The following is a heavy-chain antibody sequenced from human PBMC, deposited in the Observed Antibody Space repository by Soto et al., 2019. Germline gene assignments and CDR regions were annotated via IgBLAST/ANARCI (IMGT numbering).Heavy chain of an antibody. V-gene: IGHV1-69*02. J-gene: IGHJ4*02. CDR3: ARGPTAQEGY. D-gene: IGHD5-18*01. CDR2: IIPILGIA. Sequence: QVQLVQSGAEVKKPGSSVKVSCKASGGTFRSYTISWVRQAPGQGLACMGRIIPILGIANYAQKFQGRVTITADKSTSTADMELSSLSSESTAVYYCARGPTAQEGYWCQGTLVTVS. CDR1: GGTFRSYT.